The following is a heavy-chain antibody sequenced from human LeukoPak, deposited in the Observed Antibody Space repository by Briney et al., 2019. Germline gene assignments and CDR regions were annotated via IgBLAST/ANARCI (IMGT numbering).Heavy chain of an antibody. J-gene: IGHJ6*02. CDR2: INHSGST. Sequence: SETLSLTCAVYGGSFSGYYWSWIRQPPGKGLEWIGEINHSGSTNYNPSLKSRVTISVDTSKNQFSLKLSSVTAADTAVCYCASIQAVAGPRYYYYGVDVWGQGTTVTVSS. CDR1: GGSFSGYY. CDR3: ASIQAVAGPRYYYYGVDV. V-gene: IGHV4-34*01. D-gene: IGHD6-19*01.